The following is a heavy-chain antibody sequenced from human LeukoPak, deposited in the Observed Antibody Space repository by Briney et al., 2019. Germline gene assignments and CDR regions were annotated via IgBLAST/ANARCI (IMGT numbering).Heavy chain of an antibody. Sequence: SETLSLTCTVSGGSISSGSYYWSWIRQPAGKGLEWIGRIYTSGSTNYNPSLKSRVTISGDASKNQFSLKLSSVTAADTAVYYCARENSSRNFQRWGQGTLVTVSS. CDR3: ARENSSRNFQR. V-gene: IGHV4-61*02. D-gene: IGHD6-19*01. CDR1: GGSISSGSYY. CDR2: IYTSGST. J-gene: IGHJ1*01.